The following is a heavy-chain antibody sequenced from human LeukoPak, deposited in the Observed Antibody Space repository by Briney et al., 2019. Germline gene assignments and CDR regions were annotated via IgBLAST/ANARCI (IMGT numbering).Heavy chain of an antibody. J-gene: IGHJ4*02. V-gene: IGHV1-2*02. CDR1: GYTFPGYY. CDR3: TCCGGDCYSPVHFDY. D-gene: IGHD2-21*02. Sequence: ASVKVSCKSSGYTFPGYYMHRVRQAPGQGLEWMGWINPNSGGTNYAQKFQGRVTMTRDTSISTAYMELSRLRSDDTAVYYCTCCGGDCYSPVHFDYWGQGTLVTVSS. CDR2: INPNSGGT.